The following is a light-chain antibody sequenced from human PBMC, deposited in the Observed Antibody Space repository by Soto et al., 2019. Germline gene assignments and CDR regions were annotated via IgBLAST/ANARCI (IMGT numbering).Light chain of an antibody. CDR1: SSNIGAGYD. J-gene: IGLJ2*01. CDR3: QSYDSSLSAHVV. Sequence: QSVLTQPPSVSGAPGQRVTISCTGSSSNIGAGYDVHWYQQLPGTAPKLLIYGNSNRPSGFPDRFSGSKSGPSASLAITGLQAEDEADYYCQSYDSSLSAHVVFGGGTKLTVL. V-gene: IGLV1-40*01. CDR2: GNS.